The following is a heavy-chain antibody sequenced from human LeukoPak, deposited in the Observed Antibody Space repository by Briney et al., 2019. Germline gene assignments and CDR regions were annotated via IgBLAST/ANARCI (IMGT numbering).Heavy chain of an antibody. CDR2: INPNSGGT. V-gene: IGHV1-2*02. Sequence: ASVKVSCKASGYTFTGYYMHWVRQAPGQGLEWMGWINPNSGGTNYAQKFQGRVTMTRDTSISTPYMELSRLRSDDTAVHYCASHKKELRYFDWPAAFDYWGQGTRVSVSS. J-gene: IGHJ4*02. CDR1: GYTFTGYY. CDR3: ASHKKELRYFDWPAAFDY. D-gene: IGHD3-9*01.